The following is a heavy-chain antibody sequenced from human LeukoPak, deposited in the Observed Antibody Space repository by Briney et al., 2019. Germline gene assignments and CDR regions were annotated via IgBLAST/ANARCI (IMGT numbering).Heavy chain of an antibody. Sequence: GGSLRLSCAASGFTVSNSYMSWVRQAPGKGLEWVSVIYAGGSTYYADSVRGRFTVSRDNSKNTLFLQMNSLRAEDTAVYYCARTSSIAAEFDYWGQGTLVTVSS. CDR3: ARTSSIAAEFDY. J-gene: IGHJ4*02. V-gene: IGHV3-66*02. D-gene: IGHD6-6*01. CDR1: GFTVSNSY. CDR2: IYAGGST.